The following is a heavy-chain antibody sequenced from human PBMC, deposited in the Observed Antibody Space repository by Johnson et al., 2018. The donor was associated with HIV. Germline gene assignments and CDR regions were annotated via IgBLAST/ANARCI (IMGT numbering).Heavy chain of an antibody. CDR3: ARVTGGYYSSSFGNAFDI. V-gene: IGHV3-20*04. CDR1: GFTFDDYG. CDR2: INWSGDTI. D-gene: IGHD6-6*01. J-gene: IGHJ3*02. Sequence: VQLVESGGGLIQPGGSLRLSCAASGFTFDDYGMNWVRQAPGKGLEWVSGINWSGDTICYADSVKGRITISRDNAKNSLYLRMNNLRVEDTALYYCARVTGGYYSSSFGNAFDIWGQGTMVTVSS.